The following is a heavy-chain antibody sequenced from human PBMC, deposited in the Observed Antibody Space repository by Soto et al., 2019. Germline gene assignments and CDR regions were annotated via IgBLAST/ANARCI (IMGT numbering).Heavy chain of an antibody. CDR2: INHSGST. D-gene: IGHD2-21*02. V-gene: IGHV4-34*01. J-gene: IGHJ5*02. CDR3: VRTAREGAVAPHWFDR. CDR1: GGSFSGYY. Sequence: PSETLSLTCAVYGGSFSGYYWSWIRQPPGKGLEWIGEINHSGSTNYNPSLKSRVTISVDTSKNRFSLKLTSVTAAETAVYYCVRTAREGAVAPHWFDRWGQGTQVTVSS.